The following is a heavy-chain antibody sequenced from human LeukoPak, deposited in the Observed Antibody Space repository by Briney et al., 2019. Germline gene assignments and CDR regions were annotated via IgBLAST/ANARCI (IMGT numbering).Heavy chain of an antibody. CDR3: ARYGDYYDSSGPLFDL. Sequence: GGSLRLSCAASGFTFSSYAMHWVRQAPGKGLEWVAVISYDGSNKYYADSVKGRFTISRDNAKNSLYLQMNSLRAEDTAVYYCARYGDYYDSSGPLFDLWGRGTLVTVSS. V-gene: IGHV3-30-3*01. J-gene: IGHJ2*01. D-gene: IGHD3-22*01. CDR2: ISYDGSNK. CDR1: GFTFSSYA.